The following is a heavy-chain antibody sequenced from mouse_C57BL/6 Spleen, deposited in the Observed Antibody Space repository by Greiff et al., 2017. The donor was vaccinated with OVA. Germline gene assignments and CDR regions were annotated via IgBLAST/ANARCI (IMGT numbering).Heavy chain of an antibody. CDR3: ARGYYGSSYGDY. Sequence: VQLQQSGPELVKPGASVKISCKASGYAFSSSWMNWVKQRPGQGLEWIGEIDPSDSYTNYNQKFKGKSTLTVDKSSSTAYMQLSSLTSEDSAVYYCARGYYGSSYGDYWGQGTTLTVSS. D-gene: IGHD1-1*01. V-gene: IGHV1-69*01. CDR2: IDPSDSYT. CDR1: GYAFSSSW. J-gene: IGHJ2*01.